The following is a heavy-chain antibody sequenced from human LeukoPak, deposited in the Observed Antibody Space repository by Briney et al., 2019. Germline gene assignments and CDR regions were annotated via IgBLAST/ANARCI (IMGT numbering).Heavy chain of an antibody. D-gene: IGHD3-3*01. CDR1: GFTVSSNY. CDR2: IYSDGTT. Sequence: GGSLRLSCAASGFTVSSNYMSWVRQAPGKGLEWVSVIYSDGTTYYADSVKGRFTISRDNSKNTLYLQMNSLRAEDTAVYYCARGASGPISPGAFDIWGQGTMVTVSS. J-gene: IGHJ3*02. CDR3: ARGASGPISPGAFDI. V-gene: IGHV3-53*05.